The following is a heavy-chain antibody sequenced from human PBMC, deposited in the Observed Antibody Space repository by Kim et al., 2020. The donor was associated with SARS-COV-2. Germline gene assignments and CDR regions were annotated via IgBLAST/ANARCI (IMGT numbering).Heavy chain of an antibody. CDR3: AREVLYNWFDS. V-gene: IGHV4-59*13. J-gene: IGHJ5*01. CDR1: GGSISSNY. CDR2: IYYRGST. D-gene: IGHD2-2*01. Sequence: SETLSLTCTVSGGSISSNYWSWIRQPPGKGLEWIGYIYYRGSTNYNPSLQSRVTMSVDTSKNQFSLKLSSVTAADTAVYYCAREVLYNWFDSWGQGTLVT.